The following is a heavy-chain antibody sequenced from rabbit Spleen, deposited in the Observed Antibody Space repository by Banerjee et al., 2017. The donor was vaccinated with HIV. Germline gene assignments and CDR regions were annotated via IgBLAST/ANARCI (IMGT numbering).Heavy chain of an antibody. D-gene: IGHD8-1*01. CDR2: IYAGSSGGT. V-gene: IGHV1S40*01. CDR1: GFSFSSGYD. Sequence: QSLEESGGDLVKPGASLTLTCTASGFSFSSGYDMCWVRQAPGKGLEWIACIYAGSSGGTYSATWAKGRFSISKTSSTTVTLQMTSLTVADTATYFCARDTGSSFSSYGMDLWGQGTLVTVS. CDR3: ARDTGSSFSSYGMDL. J-gene: IGHJ6*01.